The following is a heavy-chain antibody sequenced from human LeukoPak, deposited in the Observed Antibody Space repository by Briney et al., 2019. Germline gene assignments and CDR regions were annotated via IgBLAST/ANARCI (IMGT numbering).Heavy chain of an antibody. CDR1: GYTFTSYD. CDR2: MSPISGKT. CDR3: ARESGDILVVPYY. D-gene: IGHD2-2*01. Sequence: ASVKVSCKASGYTFTSYDINWVRQATGQGLEWMGWMSPISGKTGYAQKFQGRLTMTRNTAINTAYMELSGLRSEDTAVYYCARESGDILVVPYYWGQGTLVTVSS. J-gene: IGHJ4*02. V-gene: IGHV1-8*01.